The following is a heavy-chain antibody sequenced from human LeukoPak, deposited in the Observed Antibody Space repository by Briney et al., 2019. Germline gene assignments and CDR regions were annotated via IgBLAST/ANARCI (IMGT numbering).Heavy chain of an antibody. CDR2: ISIAGDT. D-gene: IGHD6-13*01. CDR3: ARGGYGSTWYVFDS. Sequence: GSLRLSCAASGFTLTTYDMHWVRQSTGKGLEWVSAISIAGDTFYAGSVKGRFTISRDSAKNSLYLQMNSLRVGDTAVYYCARGGYGSTWYVFDSWGQGTLVTVSS. V-gene: IGHV3-13*04. J-gene: IGHJ4*02. CDR1: GFTLTTYD.